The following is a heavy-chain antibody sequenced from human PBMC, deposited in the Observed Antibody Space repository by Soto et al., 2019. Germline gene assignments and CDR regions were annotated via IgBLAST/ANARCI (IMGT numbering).Heavy chain of an antibody. V-gene: IGHV3-30*02. CDR1: GFTFSSYG. CDR3: ARDSALPAANYYYYYGMDV. J-gene: IGHJ6*02. Sequence: GGSLRLSCAASGFTFSSYGMHWVRRAPGQGLEWVGWINYGRGNTYYAHNLKGRFTITRDTSASTPYMQLSSLRSEDTAVYYCARDSALPAANYYYYYGMDVWGQGTTVTVSS. CDR2: INYGRGNT. D-gene: IGHD2-2*01.